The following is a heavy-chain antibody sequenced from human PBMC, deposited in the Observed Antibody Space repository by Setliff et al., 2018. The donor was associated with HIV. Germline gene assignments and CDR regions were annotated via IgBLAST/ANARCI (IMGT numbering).Heavy chain of an antibody. J-gene: IGHJ4*02. CDR2: IFSNDEK. Sequence: PPGKALEWLAHIFSNDEKSYNISLKKRRAISKDTSKGQVVLTMTNMGPVDTATYYCARGHYDFWSGYYGGVDFDYWGQGTPVTVSS. CDR3: ARGHYDFWSGYYGGVDFDY. V-gene: IGHV2-26*01. D-gene: IGHD3-3*01.